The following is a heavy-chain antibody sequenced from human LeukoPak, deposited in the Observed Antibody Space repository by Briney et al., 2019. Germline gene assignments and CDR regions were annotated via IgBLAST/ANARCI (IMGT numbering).Heavy chain of an antibody. V-gene: IGHV1-24*01. CDR3: ATGSKGSYYYDSSTYDY. CDR1: GYTLTELS. CDR2: FDPEDGET. J-gene: IGHJ4*02. D-gene: IGHD3-22*01. Sequence: GASVKVSCKVSGYTLTELSMHLVRQAPGKGLEWMGGFDPEDGETIYAQKFQGRVTMTEDTSTDTAYMELSSLRSEDTAVYYCATGSKGSYYYDSSTYDYWGQGTLVTVSS.